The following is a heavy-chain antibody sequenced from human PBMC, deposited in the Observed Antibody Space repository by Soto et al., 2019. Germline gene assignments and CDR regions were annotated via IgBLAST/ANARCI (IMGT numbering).Heavy chain of an antibody. J-gene: IGHJ4*02. CDR1: GFTFSTYA. V-gene: IGHV3-23*01. CDR3: AKDPYYGDYAIDY. Sequence: GGSLRLSCVASGFTFSTYAMSWVRQAPGKGLEWVSIIVGSGDRTYYADSVKGRFTISRDNSKNTVYLQMNSLRVEDTAVYYCAKDPYYGDYAIDYWGQGTLVTVSS. D-gene: IGHD4-17*01. CDR2: IVGSGDRT.